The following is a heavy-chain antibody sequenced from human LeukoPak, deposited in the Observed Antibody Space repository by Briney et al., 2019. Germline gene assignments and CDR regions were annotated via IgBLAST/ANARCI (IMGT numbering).Heavy chain of an antibody. CDR2: IFYTGST. CDR1: GGSISSSSSY. CDR3: ANSPCDDAAHCGHFEY. V-gene: IGHV4-39*07. Sequence: SETLSLTCTVSGGSISSSSSYWGLIRQPPGKGLEWIGSIFYTGSTYYNPSLKSRVTISVDTSRNQFSLKLSSVTAADTAVYYCANSPCDDAAHCGHFEYWGQGTLVIVSS. J-gene: IGHJ4*02. D-gene: IGHD2-21*01.